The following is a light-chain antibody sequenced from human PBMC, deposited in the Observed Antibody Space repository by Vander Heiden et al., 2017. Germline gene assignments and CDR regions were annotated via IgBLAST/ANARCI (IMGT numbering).Light chain of an antibody. CDR2: DAS. J-gene: IGKJ5*01. CDR3: QQRSNWPPVT. V-gene: IGKV3-11*01. Sequence: EIALTQSPATLSLSPGERATLSCRASQSVSSYLAWYQQKPGQAPRLLIYDASNRATGIPARFSGSGYGTDFTLTISSREPEDFAVYYCQQRSNWPPVTFGQGTRLEIK. CDR1: QSVSSY.